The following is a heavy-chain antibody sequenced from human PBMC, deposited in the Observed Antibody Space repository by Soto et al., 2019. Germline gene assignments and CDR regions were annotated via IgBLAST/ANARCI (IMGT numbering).Heavy chain of an antibody. Sequence: SETLSLTCTVSGGSISSSSYYWGWIRQPPGKGLEWIGSIYYSGSTYYNPSLKSRVTISVDTSKNQFSLKLSSVTAAGTAVYYCARHRSDFWSGYNLSWFDPWGQGTLVTVSS. CDR2: IYYSGST. V-gene: IGHV4-39*01. CDR3: ARHRSDFWSGYNLSWFDP. J-gene: IGHJ5*02. CDR1: GGSISSSSYY. D-gene: IGHD3-3*01.